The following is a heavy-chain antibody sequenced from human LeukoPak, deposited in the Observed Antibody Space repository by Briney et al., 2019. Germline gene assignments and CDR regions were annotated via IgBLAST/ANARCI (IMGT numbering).Heavy chain of an antibody. CDR2: IDYSGGSS. CDR3: ATNSGWYGVS. D-gene: IGHD6-19*01. Sequence: GGSLRLSCTVSGFTLSSYEMSWVRQAPGKGLEWVSSIDYSGGSSYYADSVKGRFTISREDSKNTLYLQLNSQRAEDTALYYCATNSGWYGVSWGQGTLVTVSS. V-gene: IGHV3-23*01. CDR1: GFTLSSYE. J-gene: IGHJ4*02.